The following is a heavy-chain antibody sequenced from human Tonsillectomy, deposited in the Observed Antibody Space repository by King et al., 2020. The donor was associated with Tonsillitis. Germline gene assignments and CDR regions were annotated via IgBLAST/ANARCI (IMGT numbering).Heavy chain of an antibody. CDR1: GYTFTSYD. D-gene: IGHD2-21*02. J-gene: IGHJ6*02. CDR3: TRAPSMVVTPSHDYYGLDV. V-gene: IGHV1-8*01. Sequence: QLVQSGAEVKKPGASVKVSCKASGYTFTSYDINWVRQATGQGLEWMGWMNPNSGNTGYAQNFRGRVTMTRNTSISTAYMELSSLRSEDTAVYYCTRAPSMVVTPSHDYYGLDVWGQGTTVTVSS. CDR2: MNPNSGNT.